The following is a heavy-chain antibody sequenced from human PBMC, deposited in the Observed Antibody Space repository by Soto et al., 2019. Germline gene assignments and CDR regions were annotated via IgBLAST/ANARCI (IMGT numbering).Heavy chain of an antibody. Sequence: EVQLLESVGGLVQPGGSLRLSCAASGFTFSSYSMSWVRQAPGKGLEWVSAISGSGGSTYYADSVKGRFTISRDNSKNTLYLQMNSLRAEDSAVYYCASPRGYYDSSGYYYPDAFDIWGQGTMVTVSS. CDR3: ASPRGYYDSSGYYYPDAFDI. D-gene: IGHD3-22*01. V-gene: IGHV3-23*01. CDR2: ISGSGGST. CDR1: GFTFSSYS. J-gene: IGHJ3*02.